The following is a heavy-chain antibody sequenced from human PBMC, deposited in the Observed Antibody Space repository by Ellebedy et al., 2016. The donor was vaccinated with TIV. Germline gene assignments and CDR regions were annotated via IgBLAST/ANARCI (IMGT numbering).Heavy chain of an antibody. CDR3: ARLRHYGGDSVWFFDL. Sequence: MPSETLSLTCTVSGDSMSNYYWSWIRQPPGKPLEWIGYLYYSGSTNYNPSLKSRVTISLDTSKNQFSLRLTSVTAADTAVYYCARLRHYGGDSVWFFDLWGRGTLVTVSS. CDR1: GDSMSNYY. CDR2: LYYSGST. V-gene: IGHV4-59*08. J-gene: IGHJ2*01. D-gene: IGHD4-23*01.